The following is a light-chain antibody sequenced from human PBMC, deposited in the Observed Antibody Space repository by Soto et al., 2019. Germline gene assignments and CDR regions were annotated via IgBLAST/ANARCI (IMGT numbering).Light chain of an antibody. CDR2: DAS. Sequence: DIQMTQSPSSLSASIGDRVTITCQASQDISDFLNWYQERPGKAPQLLIYDASKLETGVPSRFSRSGSGTDFTFTISSLQPEDVATYYCQQYDGLPLTFGGGTKVDI. CDR1: QDISDF. J-gene: IGKJ4*01. CDR3: QQYDGLPLT. V-gene: IGKV1-33*01.